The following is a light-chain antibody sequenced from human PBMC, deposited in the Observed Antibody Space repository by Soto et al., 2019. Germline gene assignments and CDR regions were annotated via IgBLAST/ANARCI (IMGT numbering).Light chain of an antibody. CDR2: GAS. J-gene: IGKJ4*01. CDR1: QSVSRTF. CDR3: QQYGSSPLT. Sequence: EIVLTQSPGTLSLSPGEGATLSCRASQSVSRTFLAWYQQKPGQAPRLLIYGASSRATGIPDRFSGSGSATDFTLTISRLEPEDFAVYYCQQYGSSPLTFGGGTKVEIK. V-gene: IGKV3-20*01.